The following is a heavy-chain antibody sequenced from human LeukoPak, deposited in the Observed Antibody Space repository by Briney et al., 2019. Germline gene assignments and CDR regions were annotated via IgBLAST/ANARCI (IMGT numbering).Heavy chain of an antibody. CDR2: ISYDGSNK. CDR1: GFTFSSYG. CDR3: ARNTFGAGPFDY. V-gene: IGHV3-30*03. D-gene: IGHD3-10*01. J-gene: IGHJ4*02. Sequence: GGSLRLSCAASGFTFSSYGMHWVRQAPGKGLEWVAVISYDGSNKYYTDSVKGRFTISRDNSKNTLYLQMNSLRAEDTAVYYCARNTFGAGPFDYWGQGTLVTVSS.